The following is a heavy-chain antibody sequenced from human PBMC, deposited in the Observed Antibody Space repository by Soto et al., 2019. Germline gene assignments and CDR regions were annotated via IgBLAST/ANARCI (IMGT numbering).Heavy chain of an antibody. CDR3: ASWYYGSGSYFDSDY. J-gene: IGHJ4*01. V-gene: IGHV1-46*01. Sequence: VKVSCKASGYTFASFYMHWVRQAPGQGLEWMGMINPSLGSTTYAQKFQGRVTMTTDTSTSTAYMELRSLRSDDTAVYYCASWYYGSGSYFDSDYWGHGTLVTVSS. CDR1: GYTFASFY. CDR2: INPSLGST. D-gene: IGHD3-10*01.